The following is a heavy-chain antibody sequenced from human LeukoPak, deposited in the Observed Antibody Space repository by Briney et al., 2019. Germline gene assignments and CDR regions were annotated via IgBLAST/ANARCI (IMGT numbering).Heavy chain of an antibody. CDR1: GYTFTSYG. D-gene: IGHD6-19*01. CDR3: ARDIFEFSSGTNMEVDY. Sequence: ALVKVSCKASGYTFTSYGFIWVRQAPGQGLEWMGWISAYNGNTNYAQKIQGRVTMTTDTSTSTAYMELKSLRSVDTAVYYCARDIFEFSSGTNMEVDYWGQGTLVTVSS. V-gene: IGHV1-18*01. CDR2: ISAYNGNT. J-gene: IGHJ4*02.